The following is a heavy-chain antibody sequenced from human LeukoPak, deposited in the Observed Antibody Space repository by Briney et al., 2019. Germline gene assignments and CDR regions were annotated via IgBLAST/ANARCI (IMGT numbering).Heavy chain of an antibody. CDR3: ARRNSSSWYNHQNCFDP. Sequence: GASVKVSCKASGYTFTSYGISWVRQAPGQGLEWMGWINTNTGNPTYAQGFTGRFVFSLDTSVSTAYLQISSLKAEDTAVYYCARRNSSSWYNHQNCFDPWGQGTLVTVSS. CDR1: GYTFTSYG. J-gene: IGHJ5*02. V-gene: IGHV7-4-1*02. CDR2: INTNTGNP. D-gene: IGHD6-13*01.